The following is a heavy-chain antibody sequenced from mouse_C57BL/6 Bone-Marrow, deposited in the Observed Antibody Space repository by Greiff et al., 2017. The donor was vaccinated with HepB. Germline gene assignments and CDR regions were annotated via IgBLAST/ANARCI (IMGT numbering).Heavy chain of an antibody. CDR2: ISNLAYSI. J-gene: IGHJ4*01. Sequence: EVKLVESGGGLVQPGGSLKLSCAASGFTFSDYGMAWVRQAPRKGPEWVAFISNLAYSIYYADTVTGRFTISRENAKNTLYLEMSSLRSEDTAMYYCARREEDAMDYWGQGTSVTVSS. CDR1: GFTFSDYG. CDR3: ARREEDAMDY. V-gene: IGHV5-15*01.